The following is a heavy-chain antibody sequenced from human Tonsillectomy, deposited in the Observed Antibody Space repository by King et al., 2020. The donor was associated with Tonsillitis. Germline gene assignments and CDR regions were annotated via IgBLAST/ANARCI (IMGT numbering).Heavy chain of an antibody. J-gene: IGHJ4*02. CDR3: ARNGGYSYALDY. Sequence: VQLQESGPGLVKPSETLSLTCTVSGGSISSYYWSWIRQPPGKGLEWIGYIYSSGSTNYNSSLKSRLTISVDTSKNQFSLNLSSVTAADTAVYYCARNGGYSYALDYWGQGTLVTVSS. CDR2: IYSSGST. V-gene: IGHV4-59*01. D-gene: IGHD5-18*01. CDR1: GGSISSYY.